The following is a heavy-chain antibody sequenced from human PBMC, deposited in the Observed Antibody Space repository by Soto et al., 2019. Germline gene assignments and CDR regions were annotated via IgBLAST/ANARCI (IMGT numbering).Heavy chain of an antibody. Sequence: PSETLSLTCAVSGLSISSGNYCGWIRKHPGKGLEWIGSVYHGGNTYYKPSLKSRVSISIDLSKNQFSLKLTSVTAADTAPYYCARARWYDAFNVWGQGTVVTVSS. V-gene: IGHV4-38-2*01. CDR1: GLSISSGNY. J-gene: IGHJ3*01. CDR2: VYHGGNT. D-gene: IGHD2-15*01. CDR3: ARARWYDAFNV.